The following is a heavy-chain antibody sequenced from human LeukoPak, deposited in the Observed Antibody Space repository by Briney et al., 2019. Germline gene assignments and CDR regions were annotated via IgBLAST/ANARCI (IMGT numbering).Heavy chain of an antibody. J-gene: IGHJ4*02. D-gene: IGHD3-10*01. CDR1: GFTFSTYT. Sequence: GGSLRLSCAASGFTFSTYTMNWVRQAPGKGLEWISYITTTSSAIYYADSVKGRFTISRDSAKNSLYLQMNSLRADDTAAYYCARVPRYGSGSYYSLDHWGQGTLVTVSS. CDR3: ARVPRYGSGSYYSLDH. V-gene: IGHV3-48*04. CDR2: ITTTSSAI.